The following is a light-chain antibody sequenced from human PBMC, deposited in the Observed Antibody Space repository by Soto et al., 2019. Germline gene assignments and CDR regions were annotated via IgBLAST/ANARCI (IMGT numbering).Light chain of an antibody. CDR2: DAS. V-gene: IGKV3-11*01. J-gene: IGKJ5*01. CDR3: QQRSSWPIT. Sequence: EIVLTQSPATLSLSPGEIATLSCRASQSVSRYLAWYQQKPGQAHRLLIYDASNRATGIPDRFSGSGSGTDFTLTISRLETEDFAVYYCQQRSSWPITFGQGTRLRL. CDR1: QSVSRY.